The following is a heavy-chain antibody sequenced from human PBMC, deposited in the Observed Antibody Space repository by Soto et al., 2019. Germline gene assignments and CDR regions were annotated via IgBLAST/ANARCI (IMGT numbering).Heavy chain of an antibody. J-gene: IGHJ6*02. V-gene: IGHV3-21*01. CDR1: GFTFSCYS. D-gene: IGHD4-17*01. CDR3: ARDGSSYDGDCDNYWGRDV. Sequence: PGGSLRLPCIGSGFTFSCYSMNWVRLAPGKGLDWVSSISKSRSIISLAESVKGRFTISRDKAKNSVYLHVDSLRVEDTAVYYCARDGSSYDGDCDNYWGRDVWRQGTTVIV. CDR2: ISKSRSII.